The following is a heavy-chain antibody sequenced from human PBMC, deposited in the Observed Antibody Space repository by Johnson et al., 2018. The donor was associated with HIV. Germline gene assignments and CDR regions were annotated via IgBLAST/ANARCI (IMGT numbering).Heavy chain of an antibody. Sequence: QMLLVESEGGVVQPGRSLRLSCAASGFTFSSYAMHWVRQAPGKGLEWVAVISYDGSNKYYADSVKGRFTISRDNSKNTLYLQMKRLRVEDTAVYYCARDDLDNSGHLMAFDMWGQGTMVTVSS. CDR1: GFTFSSYA. J-gene: IGHJ3*02. D-gene: IGHD1-26*01. CDR3: ARDDLDNSGHLMAFDM. V-gene: IGHV3-30*14. CDR2: ISYDGSNK.